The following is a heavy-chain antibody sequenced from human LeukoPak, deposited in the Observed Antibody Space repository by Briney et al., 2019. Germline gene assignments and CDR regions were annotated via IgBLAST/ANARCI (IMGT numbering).Heavy chain of an antibody. Sequence: SETLSLTCTISGGSISSYFWSWIRQPPGKGLEWIGYIYYTGSTNYNPSLKSRVIISLDTSKNQFSLKLSSVTAADTAVYYCARESLAAAGPFDYWGQGALVTVSS. J-gene: IGHJ4*02. D-gene: IGHD6-13*01. V-gene: IGHV4-59*12. CDR3: ARESLAAAGPFDY. CDR1: GGSISSYF. CDR2: IYYTGST.